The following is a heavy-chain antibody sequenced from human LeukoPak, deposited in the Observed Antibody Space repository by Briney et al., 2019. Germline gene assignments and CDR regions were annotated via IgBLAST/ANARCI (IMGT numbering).Heavy chain of an antibody. CDR3: ARVSTMVRGQRAFDY. Sequence: ASVKVSCKASGYTFTSYYMHWVRQAPGQGLEWMGIINPSGGSTTSAQKFQGRVTMTWDTSTSTVYMELSSLRTEDTAVYYCARVSTMVRGQRAFDYWGQGTLVTVSS. CDR1: GYTFTSYY. D-gene: IGHD3-10*01. CDR2: INPSGGST. J-gene: IGHJ4*02. V-gene: IGHV1-46*01.